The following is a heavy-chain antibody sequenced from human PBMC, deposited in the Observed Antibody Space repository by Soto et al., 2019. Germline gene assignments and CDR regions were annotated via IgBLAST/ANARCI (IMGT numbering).Heavy chain of an antibody. CDR2: ADSSGST. Sequence: SETLSLTCTVFGGYISKYYWSWIRQPAGKGLEWIGRADSSGSTHYDPSLKSRVTVSVDTSKNQFSLRVTSVTAADTAVYYCAREGGFYDSRGSGVYHYYGVDVWGQGTTVTVSS. D-gene: IGHD3-22*01. V-gene: IGHV4-4*07. J-gene: IGHJ6*02. CDR3: AREGGFYDSRGSGVYHYYGVDV. CDR1: GGYISKYY.